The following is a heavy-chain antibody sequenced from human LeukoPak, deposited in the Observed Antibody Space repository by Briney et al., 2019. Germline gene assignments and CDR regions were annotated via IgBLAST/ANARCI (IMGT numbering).Heavy chain of an antibody. V-gene: IGHV4-59*08. CDR3: ARHPPPGNNSYEGFIDN. D-gene: IGHD5-12*01. Sequence: SETLSLTCTVSGDSMRSYFWSWIRQPPGKGLEWIGYIYYSGAINYNPFLKSRVTISVDASKNKFSLNLNSVTAADTAVYYCARHPPPGNNSYEGFIDNWGQGTLVIVSS. J-gene: IGHJ4*02. CDR2: IYYSGAI. CDR1: GDSMRSYF.